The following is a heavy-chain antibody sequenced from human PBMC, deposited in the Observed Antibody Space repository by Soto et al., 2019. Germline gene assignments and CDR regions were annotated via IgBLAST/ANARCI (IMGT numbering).Heavy chain of an antibody. CDR1: GFTFSSYA. CDR3: AKDQYYDILTGYPGYYFGY. CDR2: ISGSGGST. J-gene: IGHJ4*02. D-gene: IGHD3-9*01. Sequence: GGSLRLSCAASGFTFSSYAMSWVRQAPGKGLEWVSAISGSGGSTYYADSVKGRFTISRDNSKNTLYLQMNSLRAEDTTVYYCAKDQYYDILTGYPGYYFGYWGQGTLVTVSS. V-gene: IGHV3-23*01.